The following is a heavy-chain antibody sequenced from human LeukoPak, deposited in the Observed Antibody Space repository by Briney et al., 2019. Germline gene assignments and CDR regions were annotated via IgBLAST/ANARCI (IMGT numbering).Heavy chain of an antibody. J-gene: IGHJ6*03. D-gene: IGHD3-9*01. V-gene: IGHV1-8*03. CDR3: ARQDYDILTGPWGYYYYYMDV. CDR2: MNPNSGNT. CDR1: GYTFTSYD. Sequence: GASVKVSCKASGYTFTSYDINWVRQATGQGLEWMGWMNPNSGNTGYAQKFQGRVTITRNTSISTAYMELSSLRSEDTAVYYCARQDYDILTGPWGYYYYYMDVWGKGTTVTVSS.